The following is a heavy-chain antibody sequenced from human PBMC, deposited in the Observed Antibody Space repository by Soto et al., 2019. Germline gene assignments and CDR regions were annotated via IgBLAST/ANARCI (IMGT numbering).Heavy chain of an antibody. D-gene: IGHD5-18*01. CDR2: INHSGST. CDR1: GGSFSGYY. V-gene: IGHV4-34*01. Sequence: QVQLQQWGAGLLKPSETLSLTCAVYGGSFSGYYWSWIRQPPGKGLEWIGEINHSGSTNYNPSLKSRVTISVDTSNNQFSLKLSSVTAADTAVYYCARGYRAQVTAMVFYYYYYMDVWGKGTTVTVSS. CDR3: ARGYRAQVTAMVFYYYYYMDV. J-gene: IGHJ6*03.